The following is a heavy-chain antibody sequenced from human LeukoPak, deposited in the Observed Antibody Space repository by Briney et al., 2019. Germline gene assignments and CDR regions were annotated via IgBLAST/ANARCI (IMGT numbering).Heavy chain of an antibody. CDR2: IYPGDSDT. CDR1: GSSFTSYW. Sequence: GASLKTSCKGSGSSFTSYWIGGGRQLRGKGLWWVWIIYPGDSDTRYSPSFQGQVTISADKSISTAYLQWSSLKASDTAMYYCATPYPREYCSSTTCYFNYWGQGTLVTVSS. J-gene: IGHJ4*02. V-gene: IGHV5-51*01. CDR3: ATPYPREYCSSTTCYFNY. D-gene: IGHD2-2*01.